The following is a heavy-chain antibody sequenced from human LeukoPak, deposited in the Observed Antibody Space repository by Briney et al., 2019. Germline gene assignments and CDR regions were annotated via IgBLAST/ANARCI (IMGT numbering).Heavy chain of an antibody. J-gene: IGHJ3*02. V-gene: IGHV3-11*04. CDR1: GFTFSDYY. CDR3: ARALNDAFDI. CDR2: ITRSDSAL. Sequence: GGSLRLSYAASGFTFSDYYLIWIRHAPGEGLEWLSYITRSDSALYYADSVKGRFTISSDNAKNSLYLQMNSLRAEDTAVYYCARALNDAFDIWGQGTMLIVSS.